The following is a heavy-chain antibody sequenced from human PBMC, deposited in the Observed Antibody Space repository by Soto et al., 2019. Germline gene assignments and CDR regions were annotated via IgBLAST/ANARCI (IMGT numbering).Heavy chain of an antibody. CDR3: ANQSSEWLLFAS. V-gene: IGHV3-48*04. CDR2: ISSSSSTI. D-gene: IGHD5-12*01. J-gene: IGHJ4*02. Sequence: EVQLVESGGGLVQPGGSLRLSCAASGFTFSSYSMNWVRQAPGKGLEWVSYISSSSSTIYYADSVKGRFTISIDNDKNSLYLKMNSLRAEDTAVYYYANQSSEWLLFASWGQGTLVTVSS. CDR1: GFTFSSYS.